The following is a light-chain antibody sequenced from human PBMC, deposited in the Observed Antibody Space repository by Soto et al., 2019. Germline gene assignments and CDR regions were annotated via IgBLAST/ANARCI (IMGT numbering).Light chain of an antibody. CDR1: QNISTN. Sequence: EIVMTQFQATLSVSPGESATLSCRASQNISTNLAWYQQKPGQAPRLLIYGASTGATITSARFSGSGSGTEFTLTISGLQSEDVAIYYCQQYSGWPLTFGGGTKVEIK. CDR3: QQYSGWPLT. J-gene: IGKJ4*01. CDR2: GAS. V-gene: IGKV3-15*01.